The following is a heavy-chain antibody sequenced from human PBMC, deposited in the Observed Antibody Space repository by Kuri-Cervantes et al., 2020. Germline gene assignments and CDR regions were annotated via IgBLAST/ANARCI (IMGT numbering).Heavy chain of an antibody. CDR3: ARVKDYDFWSGYRGDWYFDL. CDR1: GFTFRSYA. D-gene: IGHD3-3*01. Sequence: GESLKISCAASGFTFRSYAIHWVRQAPGKGLEWVAVISSDGSNKYHADSVKGRFTISRENAKNSLYLQMNSLRAGDTAVYYCARVKDYDFWSGYRGDWYFDLWGRGTLVTVSS. J-gene: IGHJ2*01. CDR2: ISSDGSNK. V-gene: IGHV3-30*07.